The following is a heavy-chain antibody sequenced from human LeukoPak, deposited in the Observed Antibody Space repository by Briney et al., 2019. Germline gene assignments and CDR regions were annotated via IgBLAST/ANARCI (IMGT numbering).Heavy chain of an antibody. D-gene: IGHD3-9*01. Sequence: ASVKVSCKASGYSFTSNVISWVRQAPGQGLEWMGWISAYNGNTNYAQKLQGRVTMTTDTSTSTAYMELRSLRSDDTAMYYCARDGRIVLRYFDWLPRDGNYYFDYWGQGTLVTVSS. J-gene: IGHJ4*02. V-gene: IGHV1-18*01. CDR2: ISAYNGNT. CDR1: GYSFTSNV. CDR3: ARDGRIVLRYFDWLPRDGNYYFDY.